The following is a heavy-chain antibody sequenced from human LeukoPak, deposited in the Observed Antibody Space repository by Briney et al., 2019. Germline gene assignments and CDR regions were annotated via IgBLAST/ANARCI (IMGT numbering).Heavy chain of an antibody. CDR2: VYYGGST. CDR3: ASGSCSGSSCYSSSYYYYYYMDV. CDR1: GGSISSSSYY. Sequence: SETLSLTCSASGGSISSSSYYWGWIRQPPGKGLEWIGNVYYGGSTYYNPSLKSRVTISVDTSKNRFSLKLSSVTAADTAVYYCASGSCSGSSCYSSSYYYYYYMDVWGKGTTVTVSS. J-gene: IGHJ6*03. D-gene: IGHD2-15*01. V-gene: IGHV4-39*01.